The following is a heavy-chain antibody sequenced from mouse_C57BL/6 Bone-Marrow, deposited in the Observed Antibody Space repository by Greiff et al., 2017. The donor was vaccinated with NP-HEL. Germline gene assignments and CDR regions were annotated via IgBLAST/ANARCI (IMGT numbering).Heavy chain of an antibody. J-gene: IGHJ1*03. CDR1: GFTFSDFY. CDR3: ARDAGLRRDGWYFDV. D-gene: IGHD2-4*01. V-gene: IGHV7-1*01. CDR2: SRNKANDYTT. Sequence: EVKLMESGGGLVQSGRSLRLSCATSGFTFSDFYMEWVRQAPGKGLEWIAASRNKANDYTTEYSASVQGRFIVSRDTSQSILYLQMNALRAEDTAIYYCARDAGLRRDGWYFDVWGTGTTVTVSS.